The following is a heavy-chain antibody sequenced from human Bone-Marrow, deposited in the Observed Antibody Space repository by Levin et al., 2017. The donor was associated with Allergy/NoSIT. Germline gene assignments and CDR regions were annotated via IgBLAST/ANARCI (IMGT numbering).Heavy chain of an antibody. CDR3: ARDYSSGWKGPTF. D-gene: IGHD6-19*01. CDR2: INPSGGST. CDR1: GYTFTSFY. Sequence: GESLKISCKASGYTFTSFYIHWVRQAPGQGLEWMGIINPSGGSTNHAQKFQGRVTLTRDTSTSTVYMELSSLRSEDTAAYYCARDYSSGWKGPTFWGQGTLVTVSS. J-gene: IGHJ4*02. V-gene: IGHV1-46*01.